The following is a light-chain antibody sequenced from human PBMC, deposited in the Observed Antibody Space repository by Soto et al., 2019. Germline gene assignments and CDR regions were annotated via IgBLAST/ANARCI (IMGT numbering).Light chain of an antibody. CDR2: GAS. V-gene: IGKV3-20*01. J-gene: IGKJ4*01. CDR1: QSVSSSY. CDR3: QQYGSSPRVT. Sequence: EIVLTQSPGTLSLSPGERATLSCRASQSVSSSYLAWYQQKPGQAPRLLIYGASSRATGIPDRFSGSGSGTDITITISRLEPEDFAVYYCQQYGSSPRVTFGGGTKVEIK.